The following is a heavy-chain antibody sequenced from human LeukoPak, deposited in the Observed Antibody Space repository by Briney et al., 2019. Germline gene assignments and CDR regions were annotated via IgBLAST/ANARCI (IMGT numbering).Heavy chain of an antibody. V-gene: IGHV1-69*01. CDR2: IIPIFGTA. CDR3: ARVRHLAAAGNFNWFDP. D-gene: IGHD6-13*01. Sequence: KVSCKASGGTFSSYAISWVRQAPGQGLEWMGGIIPIFGTANYAQKFQGRVTITADESTSTAYMELSSLRSEDTAAYYCARVRHLAAAGNFNWFDPWGQGTLVTVSS. CDR1: GGTFSSYA. J-gene: IGHJ5*02.